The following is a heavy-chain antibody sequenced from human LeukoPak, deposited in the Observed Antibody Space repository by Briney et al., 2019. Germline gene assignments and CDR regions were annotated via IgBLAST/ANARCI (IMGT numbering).Heavy chain of an antibody. CDR2: ISYDGSNK. Sequence: GGSLRLSCAASGFTFSSCSMNWVRQAPGKGLEWVAVISYDGSNKYYADSVKGRFTISRDNSKNTLYLQMNSLRAEDTAVYYCARDHYNYDILTGLGYYMDVWGKGTTVTVS. D-gene: IGHD3-9*01. CDR1: GFTFSSCS. J-gene: IGHJ6*03. V-gene: IGHV3-30*03. CDR3: ARDHYNYDILTGLGYYMDV.